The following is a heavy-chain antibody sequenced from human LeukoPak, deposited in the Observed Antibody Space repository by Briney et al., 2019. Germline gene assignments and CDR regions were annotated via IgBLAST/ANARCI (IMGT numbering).Heavy chain of an antibody. V-gene: IGHV4-39*07. Sequence: ASETLSLTCTVSGGSISSSSYYWGWIRQPPGKGLEWIGSIYYSGSTYYNPSLKSRVTISVDTSKNQFSLKLSSVTAADTAVYYCAREDYGDPNDAFDIWGQGTMVTVSS. CDR1: GGSISSSSYY. CDR3: AREDYGDPNDAFDI. J-gene: IGHJ3*02. CDR2: IYYSGST. D-gene: IGHD4-17*01.